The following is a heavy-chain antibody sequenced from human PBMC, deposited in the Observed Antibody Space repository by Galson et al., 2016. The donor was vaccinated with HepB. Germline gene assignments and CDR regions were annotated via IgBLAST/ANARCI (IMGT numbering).Heavy chain of an antibody. CDR2: ISGGGGTT. D-gene: IGHD1-26*01. CDR3: ANGGMWDAFDI. Sequence: SLRLSCAASTFTFRNYGMSWVRQAPGKGLEWVSVISGGGGTTYSAASVKGRFTISRDNSKNTLYVQRNSLGVEDTAVYYFANGGMWDAFDIWGQGTMVTVSS. CDR1: TFTFRNYG. J-gene: IGHJ3*02. V-gene: IGHV3-23*01.